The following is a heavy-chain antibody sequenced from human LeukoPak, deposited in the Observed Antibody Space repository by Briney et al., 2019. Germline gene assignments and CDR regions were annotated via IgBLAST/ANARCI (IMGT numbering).Heavy chain of an antibody. Sequence: GGSLRLSCAASGFTFSSYSMNWVRQAPGKGLEWVSSISSSSSYIYYADSVKGRFTISRDNGENSLYLQMNSLRVEDTAVYYCARGITMVRGVIMEDYWGQGTLVTVSS. CDR3: ARGITMVRGVIMEDY. V-gene: IGHV3-21*01. D-gene: IGHD3-10*01. CDR1: GFTFSSYS. J-gene: IGHJ4*02. CDR2: ISSSSSYI.